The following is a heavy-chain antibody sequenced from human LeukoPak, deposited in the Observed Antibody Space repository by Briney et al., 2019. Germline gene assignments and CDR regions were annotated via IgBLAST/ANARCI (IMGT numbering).Heavy chain of an antibody. CDR3: AKGRGYSGYDFFDY. D-gene: IGHD5-12*01. CDR2: ISASGGST. J-gene: IGHJ4*02. Sequence: AGGSLRLSCAASGXTFSSYAMSWVRQAPGKGLEWVSAISASGGSTFYADSVKGRFTISRDNSKNTLYLQMNSLRAEDTALYYCAKGRGYSGYDFFDYWGQGTLVTVSS. CDR1: GXTFSSYA. V-gene: IGHV3-23*01.